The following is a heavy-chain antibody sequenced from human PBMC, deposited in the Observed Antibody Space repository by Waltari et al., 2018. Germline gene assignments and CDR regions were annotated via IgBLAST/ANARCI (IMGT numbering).Heavy chain of an antibody. D-gene: IGHD3-10*01. CDR3: AREGLWFGATDY. CDR2: IYYSGNT. CDR1: GYSISRGYY. J-gene: IGHJ4*02. Sequence: QVQLQESGPGLVKPSETLSLNCAVSGYSISRGYYWGWIRQPPGKGLEWIGSIYYSGNTYYNPALKSRVTILVDTSKNQFSLKLSFVTAADTAVYYCAREGLWFGATDYWGQGTLVTVSS. V-gene: IGHV4-38-2*02.